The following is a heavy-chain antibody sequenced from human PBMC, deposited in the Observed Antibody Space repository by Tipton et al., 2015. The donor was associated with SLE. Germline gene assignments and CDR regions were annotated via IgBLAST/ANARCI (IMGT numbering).Heavy chain of an antibody. J-gene: IGHJ4*02. D-gene: IGHD3-10*01. V-gene: IGHV3-33*08. CDR2: IRHDDSNK. Sequence: SLRLSCAASGFTFSSYAMHWVRQAPGKGLEWVAVIRHDDSNKFYADSVKGRFTISRDNSRDAVYLQMTSLRGEDTAVYYCARGSALWRGDLDYWGQGTLVTVSS. CDR1: GFTFSSYA. CDR3: ARGSALWRGDLDY.